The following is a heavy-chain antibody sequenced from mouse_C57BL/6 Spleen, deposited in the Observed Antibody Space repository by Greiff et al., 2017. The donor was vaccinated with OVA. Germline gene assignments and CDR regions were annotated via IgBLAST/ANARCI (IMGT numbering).Heavy chain of an antibody. CDR2: INPSTGGT. D-gene: IGHD1-1*01. CDR3: AHYYGSSSWFAY. J-gene: IGHJ3*01. CDR1: GYSFTGYY. Sequence: VQLQQSGPELVKPGASVKISCKASGYSFTGYYMNWVKQSPEKSLEWIGEINPSTGGTTYNQKFKAKATLTVDKSSSKAYMQLKSLTSEDSAVYYCAHYYGSSSWFAYWGQGTLVTVSA. V-gene: IGHV1-42*01.